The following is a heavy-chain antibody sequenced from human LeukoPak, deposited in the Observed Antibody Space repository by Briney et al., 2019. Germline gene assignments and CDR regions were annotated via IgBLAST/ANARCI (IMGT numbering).Heavy chain of an antibody. CDR3: ARLKGERSLFEY. CDR1: GFTLSTYW. CDR2: IKQDGSEK. D-gene: IGHD2-21*01. V-gene: IGHV3-7*02. J-gene: IGHJ4*02. Sequence: GGSLRLSCAASGFTLSTYWMTWVRQAPGKGLEWVTNIKQDGSEKYYADSVKGRFTISRDNAKNSLYLQMNSLRAEDTAVYYCARLKGERSLFEYWGQGTLVTVSS.